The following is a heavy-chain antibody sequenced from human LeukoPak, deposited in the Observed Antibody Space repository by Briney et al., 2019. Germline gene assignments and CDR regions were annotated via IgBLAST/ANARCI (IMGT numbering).Heavy chain of an antibody. CDR1: GGSFSGYY. V-gene: IGHV4-34*01. Sequence: ASETLSLTCAVYGGSFSGYYWSWIRQPPGKGLEWIGEINHSGSTNYNPSLKSRVTISVDTSKNQFSLKMSSVTAADTAVYYCASGANDYGDNWGQGTLVTVSS. CDR3: ASGANDYGDN. J-gene: IGHJ4*02. CDR2: INHSGST.